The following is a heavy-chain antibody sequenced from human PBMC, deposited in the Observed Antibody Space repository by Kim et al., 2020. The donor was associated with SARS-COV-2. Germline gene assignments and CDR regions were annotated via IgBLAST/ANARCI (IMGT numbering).Heavy chain of an antibody. Sequence: YRGGSTYYADAVKGRFTNSRDNSKNTLYHQMNSRRAEDTAVYYCARTSSYWGQGTLVTVSS. V-gene: IGHV3-66*01. J-gene: IGHJ4*02. D-gene: IGHD3-16*02. CDR2: YRGGST. CDR3: ARTSSY.